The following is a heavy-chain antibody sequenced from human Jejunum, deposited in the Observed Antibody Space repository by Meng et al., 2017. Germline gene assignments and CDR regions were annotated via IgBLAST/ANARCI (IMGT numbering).Heavy chain of an antibody. Sequence: GESLKISCAASGLTFSSYWMHWVRQAPGKGLVWVSRIYYDGGSISYADSVRGRFTTSRDNGKNIVYLQMNSLTAEDTAVYYCASGVGVISRTYWGQGTLVTVSS. D-gene: IGHD3-10*01. CDR2: IYYDGGSI. J-gene: IGHJ4*02. CDR1: GLTFSSYW. V-gene: IGHV3-74*01. CDR3: ASGVGVISRTY.